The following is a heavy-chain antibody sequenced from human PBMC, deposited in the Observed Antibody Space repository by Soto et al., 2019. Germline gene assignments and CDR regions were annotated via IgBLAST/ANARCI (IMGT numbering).Heavy chain of an antibody. CDR2: IIPMFGTA. CDR3: ASGIQLWLRRINNGYSG. J-gene: IGHJ4*02. Sequence: QVQLVQSGAEVKKPESSVKVSCKAPGGTFSTYAISWVRQAPGQGLEWMGGIIPMFGTANYAQRFQDRVKITADEPTNTVYMELSSLRSEDTAVYCCASGIQLWLRRINNGYSGWGQGTLVTVSS. D-gene: IGHD5-18*01. V-gene: IGHV1-69*12. CDR1: GGTFSTYA.